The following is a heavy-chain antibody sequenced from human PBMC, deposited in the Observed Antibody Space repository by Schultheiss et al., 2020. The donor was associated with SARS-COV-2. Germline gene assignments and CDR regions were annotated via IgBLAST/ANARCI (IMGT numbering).Heavy chain of an antibody. CDR1: GFTFSSYW. CDR2: INSDGSST. V-gene: IGHV3-74*01. Sequence: GESLKISCAASGFTFSSYWMHWVRQAPGKGLVWVSRINSDGSSTSYADSVKGRFTISRDNAKNTLYLQMNSLRAEDTAVYYCAREFWVRSSIAARRAVPEYNWFDPWCQGTLVTVAS. J-gene: IGHJ5*02. CDR3: AREFWVRSSIAARRAVPEYNWFDP. D-gene: IGHD6-6*01.